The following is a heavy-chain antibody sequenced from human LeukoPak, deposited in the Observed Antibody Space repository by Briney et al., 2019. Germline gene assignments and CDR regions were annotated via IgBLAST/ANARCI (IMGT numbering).Heavy chain of an antibody. CDR1: GFTFSSYS. V-gene: IGHV3-21*01. CDR3: ARAIRRYDYGDYVPGAFDI. CDR2: ISSSSSYI. J-gene: IGHJ3*02. Sequence: PGRSLRLSCAASGFTFSSYSMNWVRQAPGKGLEWVSSISSSSSYIYYADSVKGRFTISRDNAKNSLYLQMNSLRAEDTAVYYCARAIRRYDYGDYVPGAFDIWGQGTMVTVSS. D-gene: IGHD4-17*01.